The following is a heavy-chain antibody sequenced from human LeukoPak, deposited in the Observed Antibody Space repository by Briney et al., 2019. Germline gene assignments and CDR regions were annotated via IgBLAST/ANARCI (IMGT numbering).Heavy chain of an antibody. D-gene: IGHD1-26*01. CDR3: ARAPSGATLPPYYSYYMDV. Sequence: SETLSLTCTVSGGSISSYYWSWIRQPPGKGLEWIGYIYYSGSTNYNPSLKSRVTISVDTSKNQFSLKLSSVTAADTAVYYCARAPSGATLPPYYSYYMDVWGKGTTVTVSS. CDR1: GGSISSYY. J-gene: IGHJ6*03. V-gene: IGHV4-59*01. CDR2: IYYSGST.